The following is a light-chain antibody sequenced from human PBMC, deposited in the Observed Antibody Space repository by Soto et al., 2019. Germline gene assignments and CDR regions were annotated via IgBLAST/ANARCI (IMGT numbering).Light chain of an antibody. CDR2: EVV. Sequence: QSGLTQPPSASGSPGQSVTIPCTGTKNDIGIYDFVSWYQHHPGKAPRLIIYEVVQRPSGVPDRFSGSKSGNTASLTVSGLQAADEADYFCKSYAGSNTYVSGSGTKVTVL. J-gene: IGLJ1*01. CDR1: KNDIGIYDF. CDR3: KSYAGSNTYV. V-gene: IGLV2-8*01.